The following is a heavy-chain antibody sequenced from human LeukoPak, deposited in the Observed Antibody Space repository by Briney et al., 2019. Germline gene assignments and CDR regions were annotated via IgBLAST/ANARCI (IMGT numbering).Heavy chain of an antibody. J-gene: IGHJ4*02. CDR3: ARKPRGAPFDY. CDR2: ISTYNGDT. CDR1: GYTFTNYG. Sequence: ASVKVSCKASGYTFTNYGITWVRQAPGQGLEWMGWISTYNGDTKYAQKLQGRVTMTTDTSTSTAYMELRSLRSDDTAVYYCARKPRGAPFDYWGQGTLVTVSS. V-gene: IGHV1-18*01.